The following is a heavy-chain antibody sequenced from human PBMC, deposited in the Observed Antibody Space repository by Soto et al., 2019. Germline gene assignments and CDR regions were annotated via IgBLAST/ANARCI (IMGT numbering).Heavy chain of an antibody. V-gene: IGHV3-23*01. Sequence: GGSLRLSCATSGFTFSNYAMSWVRQAPGKGLEWVSAISGRGTGTYYADSVKGRFTISRDISDNTLYLQMNSLRAEDTAVYYCAKDRSSGWCEFYFDYWGQGT. CDR1: GFTFSNYA. CDR2: ISGRGTGT. D-gene: IGHD6-19*01. J-gene: IGHJ4*02. CDR3: AKDRSSGWCEFYFDY.